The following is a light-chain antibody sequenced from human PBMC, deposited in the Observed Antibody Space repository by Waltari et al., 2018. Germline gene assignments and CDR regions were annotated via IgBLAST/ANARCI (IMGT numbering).Light chain of an antibody. J-gene: IGLJ2*01. V-gene: IGLV2-14*01. Sequence: QSALTQPASVSGSPGPSITISCPGTSSHIGGYNHASWYQHHPVKAPKLMIYEVSTRPSGVSNRFSGSKSGNTASLTISGLQAEDEAHYYCSSYTSSSTLIFGGGTKLTVL. CDR1: SSHIGGYNH. CDR2: EVS. CDR3: SSYTSSSTLI.